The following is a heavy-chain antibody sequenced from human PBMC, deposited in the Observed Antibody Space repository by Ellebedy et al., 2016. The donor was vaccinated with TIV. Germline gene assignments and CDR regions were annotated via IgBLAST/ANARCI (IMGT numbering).Heavy chain of an antibody. CDR3: ARVRSSAFEI. CDR1: GFTFSNYA. CDR2: TGGGDNL. Sequence: GESLKISCAASGFTFSNYAMTWVRQAPGKGLERVSTTGGGDNLFYADSVTGRFTISRDDLKNTLFLQMNSLRAEDTAVYYCARVRSSAFEIWGQGTMVTVSS. J-gene: IGHJ3*02. V-gene: IGHV3-23*01.